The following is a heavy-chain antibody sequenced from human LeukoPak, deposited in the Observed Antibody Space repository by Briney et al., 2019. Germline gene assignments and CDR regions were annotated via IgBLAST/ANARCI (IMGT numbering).Heavy chain of an antibody. Sequence: GRSLRLSCAASGFTFDDYAMHWVRQAPGKGLEWVSGISWNSGSIGYADSVKGRFTISRDNAKNSLYLQMNSLRAEDTAVYYCARLRGQSGNIAAAIYYFDYWGQGTLVTVSS. CDR2: ISWNSGSI. D-gene: IGHD6-13*01. J-gene: IGHJ4*02. CDR3: ARLRGQSGNIAAAIYYFDY. CDR1: GFTFDDYA. V-gene: IGHV3-9*01.